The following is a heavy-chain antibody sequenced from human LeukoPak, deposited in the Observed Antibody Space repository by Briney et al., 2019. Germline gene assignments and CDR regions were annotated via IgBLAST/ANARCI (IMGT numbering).Heavy chain of an antibody. V-gene: IGHV3-30*02. CDR1: GFTFSSYG. CDR2: IRYDGSNK. J-gene: IGHJ3*02. Sequence: GGSLRLSCAASGFTFSSYGMHWVRRAPGKGLEWVAFIRYDGSNKYYADSVKGRFTISRDNSKNTLYLQMNSLRAEDTAVYYCANFGYSSSWYPPLDAFDIWGQGTMVTVSS. D-gene: IGHD6-13*01. CDR3: ANFGYSSSWYPPLDAFDI.